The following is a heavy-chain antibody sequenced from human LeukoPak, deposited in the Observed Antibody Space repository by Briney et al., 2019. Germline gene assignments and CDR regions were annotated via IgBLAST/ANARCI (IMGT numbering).Heavy chain of an antibody. CDR2: ISSSGSTI. J-gene: IGHJ6*03. Sequence: PGGSLRLSCAASGFTLSSYEMNWVRQAPGKGLEWVSYISSSGSTIYYADSVKGRFTISRDNAKNSLYLQMNSLRAEDTAVYYCARDASARMDYFYYYMDVWGKGTTVTVSS. V-gene: IGHV3-48*03. D-gene: IGHD6-13*01. CDR1: GFTLSSYE. CDR3: ARDASARMDYFYYYMDV.